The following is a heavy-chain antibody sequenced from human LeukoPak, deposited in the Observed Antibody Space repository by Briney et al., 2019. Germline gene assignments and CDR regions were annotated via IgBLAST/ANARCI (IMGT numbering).Heavy chain of an antibody. Sequence: GGSLRLSCAASGFTFSSYWMSWVRQAPGKGLEWVANIKQDGSEKYYMDSVKGRFTISRDNAKNSLYLQMNSLGAEDTALYYCAKGGQSLGHAFDIWGQGTMVTVSS. J-gene: IGHJ3*02. D-gene: IGHD3-16*01. CDR2: IKQDGSEK. CDR3: AKGGQSLGHAFDI. CDR1: GFTFSSYW. V-gene: IGHV3-7*03.